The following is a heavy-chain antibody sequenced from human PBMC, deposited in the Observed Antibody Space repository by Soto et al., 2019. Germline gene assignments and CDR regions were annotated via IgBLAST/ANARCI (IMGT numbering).Heavy chain of an antibody. CDR3: ARSHDFWSGYCDY. CDR1: GFTVSSNY. CDR2: IYSGGST. D-gene: IGHD3-3*01. J-gene: IGHJ4*02. V-gene: IGHV3-66*01. Sequence: GGSLRLSCAASGFTVSSNYMSWVRQAPGKGLEWVSVIYSGGSTYYADSVKGRFTISRDNSKNTLYLQMNSLRAEDTAVYYCARSHDFWSGYCDYWGQGTLVTVSS.